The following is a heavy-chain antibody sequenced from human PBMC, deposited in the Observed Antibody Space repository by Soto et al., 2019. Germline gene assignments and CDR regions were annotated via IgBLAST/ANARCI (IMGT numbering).Heavy chain of an antibody. CDR1: RFTFNSYR. CDR2: ISYDSTKT. Sequence: QVQLVETGGGVVQPGRSLRLSCAASRFTFNSYRMHWVRQGPGNGLEWVAFISYDSTKTYYADSVKGRFTISRDNSNSALYVQMNSLTGEDTAVYYCARTRSAWSDFHYYSLDVWGQGTTVTVSS. V-gene: IGHV3-30*03. J-gene: IGHJ6*02. CDR3: ARTRSAWSDFHYYSLDV. D-gene: IGHD1-26*01.